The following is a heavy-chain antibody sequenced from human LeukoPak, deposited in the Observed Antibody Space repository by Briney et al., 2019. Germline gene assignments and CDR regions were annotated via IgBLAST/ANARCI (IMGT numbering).Heavy chain of an antibody. CDR3: ARRSWSGWFSQYYFDY. J-gene: IGHJ4*02. Sequence: PGGSLRLSCAASGFTFSSYAMSWVRQAPGKGLEWVSAISGSGGSTYYADSVKGRFTISRDNSKNTLYLQMNSLRAEDTAVYYCARRSWSGWFSQYYFDYWGQGTLVTVSS. CDR1: GFTFSSYA. CDR2: ISGSGGST. V-gene: IGHV3-23*01. D-gene: IGHD6-19*01.